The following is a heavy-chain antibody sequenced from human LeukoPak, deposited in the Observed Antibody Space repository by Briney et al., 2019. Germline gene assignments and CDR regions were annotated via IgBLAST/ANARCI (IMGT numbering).Heavy chain of an antibody. V-gene: IGHV4-59*01. D-gene: IGHD3-3*01. Sequence: SETLSLTCTVSGGFISSYYWSWIRQPPGKGLEWIGYIYYSGSTNYNPSLKSRVTISVDTSKNQFSLKLSSVTAADTAVYYCARGAYDFWSGYSNNYYMDVWGKGTTVTVSS. CDR3: ARGAYDFWSGYSNNYYMDV. CDR1: GGFISSYY. J-gene: IGHJ6*03. CDR2: IYYSGST.